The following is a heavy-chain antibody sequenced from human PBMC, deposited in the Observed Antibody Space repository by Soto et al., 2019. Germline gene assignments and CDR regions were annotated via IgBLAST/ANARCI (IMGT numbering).Heavy chain of an antibody. CDR2: ISYDGSNK. D-gene: IGHD2-15*01. Sequence: GGSLRLSCAASGFTFSSYAMHWVRQAPGKGLEWVAVISYDGSNKYYADSVKGRFTISRDNSKNTLYLQMNSLRAEDTAVYYCARDRWGVVVVAARQAPLVYWGQGTLVTVSS. CDR3: ARDRWGVVVVAARQAPLVY. J-gene: IGHJ4*02. V-gene: IGHV3-30-3*01. CDR1: GFTFSSYA.